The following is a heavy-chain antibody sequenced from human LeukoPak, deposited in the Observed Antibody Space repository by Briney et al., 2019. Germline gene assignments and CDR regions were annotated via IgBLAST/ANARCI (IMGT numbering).Heavy chain of an antibody. CDR2: IDSSGNII. V-gene: IGHV3-48*03. J-gene: IGHJ4*02. CDR3: ARTVSSSWYSYYFDY. Sequence: GGSLRLSCAASGITFSSYEMNWVRQAPGKGLEWVSYIDSSGNIIHYADSVKGRFTISRDNSKNTLYLQMNSLRAEDTAVYYCARTVSSSWYSYYFDYWGQGTLVTVSS. CDR1: GITFSSYE. D-gene: IGHD6-13*01.